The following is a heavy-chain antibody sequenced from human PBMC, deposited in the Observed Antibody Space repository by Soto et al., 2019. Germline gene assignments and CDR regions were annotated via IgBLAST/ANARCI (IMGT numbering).Heavy chain of an antibody. Sequence: ASVKVSCTASGYTFTSYGISWVRQAPGQGLEWMGWISAYNGNTNYAQKHQGRVTMTSDTSTSTAYMELRSLRSDDTAVYYCARETRICSGGSCPLGYYYYMDVWGKGTTVTVSS. CDR3: ARETRICSGGSCPLGYYYYMDV. CDR2: ISAYNGNT. J-gene: IGHJ6*03. V-gene: IGHV1-18*01. D-gene: IGHD2-15*01. CDR1: GYTFTSYG.